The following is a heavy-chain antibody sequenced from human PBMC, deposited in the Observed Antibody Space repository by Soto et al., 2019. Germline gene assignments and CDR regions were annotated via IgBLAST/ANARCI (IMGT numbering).Heavy chain of an antibody. J-gene: IGHJ4*02. CDR1: GFTFSSYA. V-gene: IGHV3-23*01. Sequence: GGSLRLSCAASGFTFSSYAMSWVRQAPGKGLEWVSAISGSGGSTYYADSVKGRFTISRDNSKNTLYLQMNSLRAEDTAVYYCAKDLFRGSSSPTGYWGQGTLVTVSS. CDR2: ISGSGGST. CDR3: AKDLFRGSSSPTGY. D-gene: IGHD6-6*01.